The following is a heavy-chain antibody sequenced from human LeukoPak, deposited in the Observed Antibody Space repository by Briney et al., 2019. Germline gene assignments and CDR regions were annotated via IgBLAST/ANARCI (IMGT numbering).Heavy chain of an antibody. J-gene: IGHJ4*02. CDR2: IIPIFGTA. Sequence: ASVKVSCKASGGTFSSYAISWVRQAPGQGLEWMGGIIPIFGTANYAQKFQGRVTITADKSTSTAYMELSSLRSEDTAVYYCARVGIAAAGTYSLFDYWGQGTLVTVSS. CDR3: ARVGIAAAGTYSLFDY. D-gene: IGHD6-13*01. V-gene: IGHV1-69*06. CDR1: GGTFSSYA.